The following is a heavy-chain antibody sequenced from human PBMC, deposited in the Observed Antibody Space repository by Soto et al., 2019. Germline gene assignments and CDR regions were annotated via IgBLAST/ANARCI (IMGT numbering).Heavy chain of an antibody. D-gene: IGHD3-3*01. Sequence: GESLKISCKHSGFNFPTFWIAWVRQMPGKGLEWMGTIYPDDSDTRYSPSFQGQVTISADKSIQTAYLQWGSLKASGSAMYYCARHAYDFWSGHPNPRYYYGMDVWGQGTTVTVSS. CDR2: IYPDDSDT. CDR3: ARHAYDFWSGHPNPRYYYGMDV. J-gene: IGHJ6*02. V-gene: IGHV5-51*01. CDR1: GFNFPTFW.